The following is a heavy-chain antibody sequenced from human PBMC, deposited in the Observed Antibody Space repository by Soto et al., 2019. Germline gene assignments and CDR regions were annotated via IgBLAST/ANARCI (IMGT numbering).Heavy chain of an antibody. J-gene: IGHJ5*01. Sequence: QVQLQESGPGLVKPSQTLSLTCTVSGDSMGSGDYYWTWIRQPPGKGLEWIGYIYYIGTSFYNPSLVSRVNISIDTSKNHFSLRLTSVTAADTAVYYCSRGSTYYGFLTWGQGTLVTVSS. CDR3: SRGSTYYGFLT. CDR1: GDSMGSGDYY. D-gene: IGHD3-10*01. V-gene: IGHV4-30-4*01. CDR2: IYYIGTS.